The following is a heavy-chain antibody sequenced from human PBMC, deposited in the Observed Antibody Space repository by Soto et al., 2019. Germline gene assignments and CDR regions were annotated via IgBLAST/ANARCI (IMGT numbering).Heavy chain of an antibody. Sequence: ASVKVSCKASGYTFTSYGISWVRQAPRQGLEWMGWINPNSGGTNYAQKFQGWVTMTRDTSISTAYMELSRLRSDDTAVYYCARDYYDSSGYYGPGYWGQGTLVTVSS. J-gene: IGHJ4*02. CDR3: ARDYYDSSGYYGPGY. D-gene: IGHD3-22*01. CDR2: INPNSGGT. V-gene: IGHV1-2*04. CDR1: GYTFTSYG.